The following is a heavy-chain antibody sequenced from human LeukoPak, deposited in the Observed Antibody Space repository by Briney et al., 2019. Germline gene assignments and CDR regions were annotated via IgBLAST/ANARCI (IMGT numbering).Heavy chain of an antibody. CDR1: GGSISSGDYY. V-gene: IGHV4-30-4*01. CDR3: ARGASSDYSPFDY. D-gene: IGHD4-17*01. J-gene: IGHJ4*02. Sequence: SQTLSLTCTVSGGSISSGDYYWSWIRQPPGRGLEWIGYIYYSGSTCYNPSLKSRVAISVDTSKNQFSLKLSSVTAADTAVYYCARGASSDYSPFDYWGQGTLVTVSS. CDR2: IYYSGST.